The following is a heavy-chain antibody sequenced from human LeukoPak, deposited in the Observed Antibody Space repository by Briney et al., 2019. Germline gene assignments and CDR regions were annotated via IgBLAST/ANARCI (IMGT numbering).Heavy chain of an antibody. CDR3: AGFGEWWYYYYMDV. CDR1: GGSISSSSYY. CDR2: IYYSGST. J-gene: IGHJ6*03. V-gene: IGHV4-39*07. Sequence: SETLSLTCTVSGGSISSSSYYWGWIRQPPGKGLEWIGSIYYSGSTYYNPSLKSRVTISVDTSKNQFSLKLSSVTAADTAVYYCAGFGEWWYYYYMDVWGKGTTVTISS. D-gene: IGHD3-10*01.